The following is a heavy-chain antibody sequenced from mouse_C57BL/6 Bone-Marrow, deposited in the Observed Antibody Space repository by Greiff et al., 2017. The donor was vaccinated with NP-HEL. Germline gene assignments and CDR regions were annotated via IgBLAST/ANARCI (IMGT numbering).Heavy chain of an antibody. V-gene: IGHV14-4*01. CDR1: GFNIKDDY. CDR2: IDPENGDT. D-gene: IGHD1-1*01. J-gene: IGHJ1*03. Sequence: EVQLQQSGAELVRPGASVKLSCTASGFNIKDDYMHWVKQRPEQGLEWIGWIDPENGDTEYASKFQGKATITADTSSNTAYLQLSSLTSEDTAVYYCTTSRGSSFYWYFDVWGTGTTVTVSS. CDR3: TTSRGSSFYWYFDV.